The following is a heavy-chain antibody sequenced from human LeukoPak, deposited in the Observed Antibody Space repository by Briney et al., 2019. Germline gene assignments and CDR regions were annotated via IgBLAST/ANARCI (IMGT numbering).Heavy chain of an antibody. V-gene: IGHV4-39*01. CDR3: ARLSGYYDSSGYWDY. J-gene: IGHJ4*02. CDR1: GGSINSYY. CDR2: IYYSGST. Sequence: PSETLSLTCTVSGGSINSYYWGWIRQPPGKGLEWIASIYYSGSTYYNPSLKSRVTISVDTSKNQFSLKLSSVTAADTAVYYCARLSGYYDSSGYWDYWGQGTQVTVSS. D-gene: IGHD3-22*01.